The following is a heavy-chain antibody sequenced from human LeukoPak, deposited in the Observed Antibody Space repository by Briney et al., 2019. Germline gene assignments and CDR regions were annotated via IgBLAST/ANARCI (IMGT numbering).Heavy chain of an antibody. CDR2: INHSGST. Sequence: SETLSLTCAVYGGSFSGYYWSWIRQPPGEGLEWIGEINHSGSTNYNPSLKSRVTISVDTSMNQFSLKLSSVTAADTAVYYCARERLHSSSWYVYYYGMDVWGQGTTVTVSS. CDR1: GGSFSGYY. D-gene: IGHD6-13*01. V-gene: IGHV4-34*01. J-gene: IGHJ6*02. CDR3: ARERLHSSSWYVYYYGMDV.